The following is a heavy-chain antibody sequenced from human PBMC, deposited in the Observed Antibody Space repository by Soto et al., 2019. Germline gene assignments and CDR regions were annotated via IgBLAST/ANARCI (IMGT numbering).Heavy chain of an antibody. Sequence: QVQLVESGGGVVQPGRSLRLSCATSGFIFSNFGMHWVRQAPGKGLEWVAVIWYDGSNAVSADSVKGRFTISRDNSKNTLYLQMSGLRSEDTAVYYCARDPRTARPSAMDVCGQGTTVTVSS. CDR1: GFIFSNFG. CDR2: IWYDGSNA. CDR3: ARDPRTARPSAMDV. V-gene: IGHV3-33*08. J-gene: IGHJ6*02. D-gene: IGHD6-6*01.